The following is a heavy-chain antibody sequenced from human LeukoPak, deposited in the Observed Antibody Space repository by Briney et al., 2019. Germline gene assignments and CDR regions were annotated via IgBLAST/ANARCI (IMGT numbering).Heavy chain of an antibody. D-gene: IGHD3-22*01. Sequence: GASVKVSCKASGYTFTTYGISWVRQAPGQGLEWMGWISGYNGNTNYAQKLQGRVTMTTDTSTSTAYMELRSLRSDDTAVYYCARDRRYYDSSGFPVDYWGQGTLVTVSS. CDR1: GYTFTTYG. V-gene: IGHV1-18*01. J-gene: IGHJ4*02. CDR3: ARDRRYYDSSGFPVDY. CDR2: ISGYNGNT.